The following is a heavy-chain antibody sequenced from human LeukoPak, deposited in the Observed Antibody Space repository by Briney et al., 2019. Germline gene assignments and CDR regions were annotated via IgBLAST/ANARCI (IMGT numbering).Heavy chain of an antibody. CDR1: GYNFSNYW. CDR3: ARFAYGSDYYPGHY. Sequence: GESLKISCKGSGYNFSNYWIGWVRQMPGKGLEWMGIIYPADSDTRYSPSFQGQVTISADKSIRPAYLQWSSLKASDTAMYYCARFAYGSDYYPGHYWGQGTLVTVSS. J-gene: IGHJ4*02. D-gene: IGHD3-22*01. V-gene: IGHV5-51*01. CDR2: IYPADSDT.